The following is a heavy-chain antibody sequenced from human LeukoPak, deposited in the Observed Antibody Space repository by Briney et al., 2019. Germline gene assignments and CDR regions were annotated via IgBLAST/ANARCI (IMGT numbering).Heavy chain of an antibody. Sequence: GGSLRLSCAASGFTFDDYAMHWVRQAPGKGLEWVSLISWDGGSTYYADSVKGRFTISRDNSKNSLYLQMNSLRAEDTALYYCAKAEDCGGDYYMDVWGKGTTVTVSS. J-gene: IGHJ6*03. CDR3: AKAEDCGGDYYMDV. CDR1: GFTFDDYA. CDR2: ISWDGGST. V-gene: IGHV3-43D*03. D-gene: IGHD3-16*01.